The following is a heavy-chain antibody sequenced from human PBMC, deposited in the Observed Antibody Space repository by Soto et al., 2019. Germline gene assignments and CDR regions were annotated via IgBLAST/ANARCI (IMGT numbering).Heavy chain of an antibody. CDR1: GYTFSGNF. Sequence: QVQLVQSGAEVKEPGASVKVSCKPSGYTFSGNFFHWVRQAPGQGLEWMGWINPDNGDTNYAQKFQDRVTMTRDTSISTAYMDLRRLRSDDTAVYYCARDEGRGFFDYWGQGTLVTVSS. V-gene: IGHV1-2*02. J-gene: IGHJ4*02. CDR3: ARDEGRGFFDY. CDR2: INPDNGDT.